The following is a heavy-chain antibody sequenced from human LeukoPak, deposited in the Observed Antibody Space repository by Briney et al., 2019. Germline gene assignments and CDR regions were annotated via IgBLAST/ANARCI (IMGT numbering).Heavy chain of an antibody. Sequence: ASVKVSCKASGYDFTSVGITWVRQAPGQGLEWMGWISPYNGNTRYVQKLQGRGTMTTDTSTSTAYMELRSLRFDDTAVYYCARAGSCSGWYFDHWGQGTLVTVSS. CDR3: ARAGSCSGWYFDH. CDR1: GYDFTSVG. CDR2: ISPYNGNT. D-gene: IGHD6-19*01. V-gene: IGHV1-18*01. J-gene: IGHJ4*02.